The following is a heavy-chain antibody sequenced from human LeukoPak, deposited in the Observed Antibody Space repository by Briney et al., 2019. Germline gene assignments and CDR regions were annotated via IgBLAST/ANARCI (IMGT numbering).Heavy chain of an antibody. D-gene: IGHD3-9*01. CDR2: ISAYNGNT. CDR1: GYTFTSYG. Sequence: ASVKVSCKASGYTFTSYGISWVRQAPGQGLEWMGWISAYNGNTNYAQKLQGRVTMTTDTSTSTAYMELRSLRSDDTAVYYCARGPGILTGYYLLEVKQMPPYYYYGMDVWGQGTTVTVSS. CDR3: ARGPGILTGYYLLEVKQMPPYYYYGMDV. V-gene: IGHV1-18*01. J-gene: IGHJ6*02.